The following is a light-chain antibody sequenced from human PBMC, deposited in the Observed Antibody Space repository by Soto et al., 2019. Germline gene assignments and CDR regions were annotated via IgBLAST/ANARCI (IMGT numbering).Light chain of an antibody. V-gene: IGKV3-11*01. J-gene: IGKJ1*01. CDR2: DAS. CDR1: QSVSSY. Sequence: EIVLTQSPATLSLSPGDRATLSCRASQSVSSYLAWYQQKPGQAPRLLIYDASNRATGIPARFSGSGSGTDFTLTISSLEPEDFAVYYGQQRNNWSWTFGQGTKVEIK. CDR3: QQRNNWSWT.